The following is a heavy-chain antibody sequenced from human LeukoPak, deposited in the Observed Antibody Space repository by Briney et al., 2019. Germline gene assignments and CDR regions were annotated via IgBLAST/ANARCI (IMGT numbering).Heavy chain of an antibody. CDR1: GGSISSYY. CDR3: ARLVRGDYYYYYYMDV. D-gene: IGHD3-10*01. V-gene: IGHV4-59*01. J-gene: IGHJ6*03. Sequence: PSETLSLTCTVSGGSISSYYWSWIRQPPGKGLEWIGYIYYSGSTNYNPSLKSRVTISVDTSKNQFPLKLSSVTAADTAVYYCARLVRGDYYYYYYMDVWGKGTTVTVSS. CDR2: IYYSGST.